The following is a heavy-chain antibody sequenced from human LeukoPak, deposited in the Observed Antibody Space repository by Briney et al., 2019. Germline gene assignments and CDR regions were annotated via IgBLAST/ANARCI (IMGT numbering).Heavy chain of an antibody. V-gene: IGHV1-18*01. CDR1: GYTFTSFG. CDR2: ISAKNGNT. Sequence: GASVRVSCKTSGYTFTSFGISWVRQAPGQGLERMGWISAKNGNTNYAQKFQGRVTMTTDTSTTTAYMEMRSLRSDDTAVYYCARDHFIWGQLLSGTYDFWGQGTLVAVSS. D-gene: IGHD2-2*01. J-gene: IGHJ4*02. CDR3: ARDHFIWGQLLSGTYDF.